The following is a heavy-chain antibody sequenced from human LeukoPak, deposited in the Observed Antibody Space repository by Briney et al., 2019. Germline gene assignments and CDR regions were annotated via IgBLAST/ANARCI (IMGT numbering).Heavy chain of an antibody. Sequence: GGSLRLSCAASGFTFSSYEMNWVRQAPGKGLEWVSYISSSGSTIYYADSVKGRFTISRDNAKNSLYLQVNSLRAEDTAVYYCARERSGSYYNPYYYYGMDVWGQGTTVTVSS. J-gene: IGHJ6*02. D-gene: IGHD1-26*01. V-gene: IGHV3-48*03. CDR2: ISSSGSTI. CDR3: ARERSGSYYNPYYYYGMDV. CDR1: GFTFSSYE.